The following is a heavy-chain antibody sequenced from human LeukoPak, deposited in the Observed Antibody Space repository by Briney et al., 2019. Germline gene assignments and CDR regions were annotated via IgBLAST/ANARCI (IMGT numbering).Heavy chain of an antibody. CDR2: IYPGDSDT. V-gene: IGHV5-51*01. Sequence: GESLKISCKGSGYRFTTYWIGWVRPMPGKGLEWMGIIYPGDSDTRYSPSFQGQVTISADKSISTAYLQWSSLKASDTAMYYCAIRRDYYFDYWGQGTLVTVSS. CDR1: GYRFTTYW. CDR3: AIRRDYYFDY. J-gene: IGHJ4*02. D-gene: IGHD5-24*01.